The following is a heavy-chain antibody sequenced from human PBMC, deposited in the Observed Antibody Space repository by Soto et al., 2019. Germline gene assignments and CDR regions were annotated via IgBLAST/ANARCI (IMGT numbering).Heavy chain of an antibody. J-gene: IGHJ4*02. D-gene: IGHD3-10*01. CDR1: GFIFSSYW. V-gene: IGHV3-7*03. Sequence: EVLLVESGGGLVQPGGSLRLSCAASGFIFSSYWMSWVRQAPGKGLEWVANIKQDGSETYYVDSVKGRFTISRDNAKNSLYLQMNTLRAEDTAVYYCAREGQFAYWGQGTLVTVSS. CDR3: AREGQFAY. CDR2: IKQDGSET.